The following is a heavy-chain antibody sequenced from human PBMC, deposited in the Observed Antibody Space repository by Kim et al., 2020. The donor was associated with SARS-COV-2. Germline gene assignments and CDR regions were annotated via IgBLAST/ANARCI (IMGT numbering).Heavy chain of an antibody. D-gene: IGHD3-3*01. J-gene: IGHJ4*02. CDR1: GFTVSSNY. Sequence: GGSLRLSCAASGFTVSSNYMSWVRQAPGKGLEWVSVIYSGGSTYYADSVKGRFTISRDNSKNTLYLQMNSLRAEDTAVYYCARVGHYDFWSGYPLDYWGQGTLVTVSS. V-gene: IGHV3-66*01. CDR2: IYSGGST. CDR3: ARVGHYDFWSGYPLDY.